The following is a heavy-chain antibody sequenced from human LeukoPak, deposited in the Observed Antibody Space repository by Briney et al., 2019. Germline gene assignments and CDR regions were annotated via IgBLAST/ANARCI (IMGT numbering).Heavy chain of an antibody. CDR2: IYYSGST. CDR3: ARGGVVADY. Sequence: SETLSLTCAVYGGSFSGYYWSWIRQPPGKGLEWIGYIYYSGSTNYNPSLKSRVTISVDTSKNQFSLKLSSVTAADTAVYYCARGGVVADYWGQGTLVTVSS. V-gene: IGHV4-59*01. CDR1: GGSFSGYY. D-gene: IGHD3-3*01. J-gene: IGHJ4*02.